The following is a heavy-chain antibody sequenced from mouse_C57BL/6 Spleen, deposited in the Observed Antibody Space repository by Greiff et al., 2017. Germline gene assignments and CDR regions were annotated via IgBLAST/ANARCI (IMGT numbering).Heavy chain of an antibody. Sequence: QVQLQQSGAELARPGASVKMSCKASGYTFTSYTMHWVKQRPGQGLEWIGYINPSSGYTKYNQKFKDKATLTADKSSSTAYMQLSSLTSEDSAVYYRARGEDYDAWFAYWGQGTLVTVSA. CDR1: GYTFTSYT. CDR3: ARGEDYDAWFAY. J-gene: IGHJ3*01. D-gene: IGHD2-4*01. V-gene: IGHV1-4*01. CDR2: INPSSGYT.